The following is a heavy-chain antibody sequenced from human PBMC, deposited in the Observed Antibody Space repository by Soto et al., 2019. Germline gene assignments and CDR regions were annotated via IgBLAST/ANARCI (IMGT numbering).Heavy chain of an antibody. J-gene: IGHJ4*02. V-gene: IGHV4-59*01. CDR2: IYYSGNT. CDR1: GGSISSYY. CDR3: ARAPRDAIPDY. Sequence: PSETLSLTCAVSGGSISSYYWSWIRQSPGKGLEWIGCIYYSGNTNYNPSLKSRVTISLHTSKNQFSLKLSSVTAADTAVYYCARAPRDAIPDYWGQGTLVTVSS. D-gene: IGHD2-2*01.